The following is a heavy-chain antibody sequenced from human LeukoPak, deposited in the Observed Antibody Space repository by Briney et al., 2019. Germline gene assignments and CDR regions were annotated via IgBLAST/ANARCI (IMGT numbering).Heavy chain of an antibody. D-gene: IGHD3-9*01. J-gene: IGHJ4*02. Sequence: ASVKVSCKASGYTFTGYYMHWVRQAPGQGLEWMGWMNPNSGNTGYAQKFQGRVTMTRNTSISTAYMELSSLRSEDTAVYYCARGGRLTGYYRDLYLLYWGQGTLVTVSS. V-gene: IGHV1-8*02. CDR3: ARGGRLTGYYRDLYLLY. CDR1: GYTFTGYY. CDR2: MNPNSGNT.